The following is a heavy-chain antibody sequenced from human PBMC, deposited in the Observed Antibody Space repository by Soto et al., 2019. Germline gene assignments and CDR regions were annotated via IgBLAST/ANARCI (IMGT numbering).Heavy chain of an antibody. V-gene: IGHV3-21*01. Sequence: PGGSLRLSCAASGFTFSSYSMNWVRQAPGKGLEWVSSISSSSSYIYYADSVKGRFTISRDNAKNSLYLQMNSLRAEDTAVYYCARDVLPCPSGCHRYYSDGIVVWGQGTTVTVSS. CDR3: ARDVLPCPSGCHRYYSDGIVV. J-gene: IGHJ6*02. CDR2: ISSSSSYI. D-gene: IGHD6-19*01. CDR1: GFTFSSYS.